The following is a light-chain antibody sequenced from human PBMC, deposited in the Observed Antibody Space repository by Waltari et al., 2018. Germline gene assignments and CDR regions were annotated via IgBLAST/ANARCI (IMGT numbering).Light chain of an antibody. CDR2: STS. CDR3: QQYYTTLGT. J-gene: IGKJ4*01. Sequence: IQMPHSPSSLSASVGDRVTITCRASRSVADFLIWYQQTPGKALMLLSYSTSTLQSGVPARFSCSGYGTDFTLTINSIQPEDFATYYCQQYYTTLGTFGGGTNVEI. V-gene: IGKV1-39*01. CDR1: RSVADF.